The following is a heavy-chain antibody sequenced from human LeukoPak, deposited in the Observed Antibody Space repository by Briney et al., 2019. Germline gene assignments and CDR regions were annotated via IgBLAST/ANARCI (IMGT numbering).Heavy chain of an antibody. CDR1: GYTFTTYA. CDR2: INAGNGDA. Sequence: ASVKVSCKASGYTFTTYAIHWVRQAPGRSLEWMGRINAGNGDAKYSQNFHDRITITRDTSASTVYMELTRLRSEDTAVYYCGTSAPSGFDTWGQGTLVTVSS. J-gene: IGHJ5*02. V-gene: IGHV1-3*01. D-gene: IGHD1/OR15-1a*01. CDR3: GTSAPSGFDT.